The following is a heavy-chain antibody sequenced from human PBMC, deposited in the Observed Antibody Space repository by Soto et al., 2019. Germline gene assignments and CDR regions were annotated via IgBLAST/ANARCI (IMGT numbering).Heavy chain of an antibody. CDR2: IRSKANSYAT. V-gene: IGHV3-73*02. D-gene: IGHD2-8*02. J-gene: IGHJ2*01. CDR3: ARVLVTHWYFDL. CDR1: GFTFSGSA. Sequence: EVQLVESGGGLVQPGGSLKLSCAASGFTFSGSAMHWVRQASGKGLEWVGRIRSKANSYATAYAASVKGRFTISRDDSKNTAYLQMNSLKTEDTAVYYCARVLVTHWYFDLWGRGTLVTVSS.